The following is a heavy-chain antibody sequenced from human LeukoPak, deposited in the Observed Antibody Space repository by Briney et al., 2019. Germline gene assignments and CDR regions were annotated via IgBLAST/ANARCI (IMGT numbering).Heavy chain of an antibody. J-gene: IGHJ4*02. CDR3: AVTPSNLSHLDK. Sequence: ASVKVSCKASGYTFTSYDINWVRQATGQGLEWIGWMNPNTGNTGYAQNFQGRVTMTRDTSISTAHMELSSLRPEDTAVYYCAVTPSNLSHLDKWGQGTLVTISS. CDR1: GYTFTSYD. D-gene: IGHD4-11*01. CDR2: MNPNTGNT. V-gene: IGHV1-8*01.